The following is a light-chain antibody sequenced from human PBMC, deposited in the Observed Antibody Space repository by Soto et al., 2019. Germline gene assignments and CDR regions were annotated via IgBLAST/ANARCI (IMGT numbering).Light chain of an antibody. V-gene: IGKV3-20*01. CDR3: QQYGNSPFT. Sequence: EMVLTQSPGTLSLSLGERATLSCRASQSISSTSLAWYQQKPGQAPRLLIYGASTRATGIPDRFSGSESGTDFTRTSSRLEPEDFVLYYCQQYGNSPFTFGQGTRLEIK. J-gene: IGKJ5*01. CDR2: GAS. CDR1: QSISSTS.